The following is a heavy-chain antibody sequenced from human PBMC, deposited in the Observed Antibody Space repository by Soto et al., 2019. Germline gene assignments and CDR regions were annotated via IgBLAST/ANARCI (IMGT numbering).Heavy chain of an antibody. V-gene: IGHV1-8*03. D-gene: IGHD3-16*01. CDR1: GYTFTNND. CDR2: MNPGSGDT. J-gene: IGHJ4*02. Sequence: ASVKVSCKASGYTFTNNDVSWVRQATGQGLEWMGWMNPGSGDTGYAQKFQGRVTITADESTSTAYMELSSLRSEDTAVYYCARGAHRSGGGSMIPIDYWGQGTLVTVSS. CDR3: ARGAHRSGGGSMIPIDY.